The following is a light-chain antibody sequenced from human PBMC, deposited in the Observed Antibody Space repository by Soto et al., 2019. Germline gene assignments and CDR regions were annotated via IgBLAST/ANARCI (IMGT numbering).Light chain of an antibody. J-gene: IGKJ1*01. Sequence: EIVLTQSPATLSLSPGERATLSCRASQSVSSSLGGYQQKPGQPPRLLIYDASKRVTGIPARFSGSGSGTDFTLAISSLEPEDFAVYFCQQRTDGWTFGQGTKVEIK. V-gene: IGKV3-11*01. CDR3: QQRTDGWT. CDR2: DAS. CDR1: QSVSSS.